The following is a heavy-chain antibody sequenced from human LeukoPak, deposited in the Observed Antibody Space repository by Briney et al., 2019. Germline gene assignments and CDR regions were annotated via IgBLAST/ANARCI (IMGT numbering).Heavy chain of an antibody. CDR1: GFTFSSHT. Sequence: GGSLRLSCAASGFTFSSHTMSWVRQAPGKGLEWVSAISGSGGSTYYADSVKGRFTIPRDNSEDTLYLQMNSLRAEDTAVYYCANRGGYCSSTSCYQDYWGQGILVTVSS. CDR3: ANRGGYCSSTSCYQDY. D-gene: IGHD2-2*01. J-gene: IGHJ4*02. V-gene: IGHV3-23*01. CDR2: ISGSGGST.